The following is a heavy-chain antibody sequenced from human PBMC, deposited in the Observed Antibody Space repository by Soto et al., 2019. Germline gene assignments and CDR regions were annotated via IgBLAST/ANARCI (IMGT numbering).Heavy chain of an antibody. D-gene: IGHD2-2*01. J-gene: IGHJ3*02. CDR1: GFTFTGHW. CDR3: AREAGYCSTTSCYRRAFDT. V-gene: IGHV3-74*01. CDR2: INTEGDST. Sequence: EVQLVESGGDLVQPGGPLRLSCAASGFTFTGHWMHWVRQVPGKGLVWVARINTEGDSTNYADSVKGRFTISRDSATNTVYLQMNGLGVDDTSVYFCAREAGYCSTTSCYRRAFDTWGQGTMVTVSS.